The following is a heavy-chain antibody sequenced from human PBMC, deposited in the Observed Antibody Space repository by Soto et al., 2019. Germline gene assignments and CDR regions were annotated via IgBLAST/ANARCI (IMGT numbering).Heavy chain of an antibody. J-gene: IGHJ4*02. V-gene: IGHV3-13*01. D-gene: IGHD5-18*01. CDR1: GFTFSSYD. Sequence: EVQLVESGGGLVQPGGSLRLSCAASGFTFSSYDMHWVRQATGKGLEWVSAIGTAGDTFYPGSVKGRFTISRENAKNSLYLQMNSLRAGHTAVYYCARVPKGQLWTFDYWGQGTLVTVSS. CDR3: ARVPKGQLWTFDY. CDR2: IGTAGDT.